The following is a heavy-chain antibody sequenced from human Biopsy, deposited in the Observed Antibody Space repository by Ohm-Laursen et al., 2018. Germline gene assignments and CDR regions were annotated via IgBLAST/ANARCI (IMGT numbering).Heavy chain of an antibody. CDR2: INPMFGTA. V-gene: IGHV1-69*06. D-gene: IGHD3-3*01. CDR3: ARSFGVAINFEHNWFDP. CDR1: GATFSNYA. Sequence: GSSVKVSCKASGATFSNYAINWLRQAPGQGLEWMGGINPMFGTAKYAQRFQGRVTITADKSTSTADMELSSLRSDDTAVCYCARSFGVAINFEHNWFDPWGQGTLVTVSS. J-gene: IGHJ5*02.